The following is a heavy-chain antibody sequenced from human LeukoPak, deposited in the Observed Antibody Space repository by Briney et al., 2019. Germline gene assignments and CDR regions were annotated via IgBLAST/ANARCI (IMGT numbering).Heavy chain of an antibody. CDR1: GYTLTELS. Sequence: VASVKVSCKVSGYTLTELSMHWVRQAPGKGLEWMGGFDPEDGETIYAQKFQGRVTMTEDTSTDTAYMELSSLRSEDTAVYYCAVHYAVAATNWFDPWGQGTLVTVSS. CDR2: FDPEDGET. CDR3: AVHYAVAATNWFDP. J-gene: IGHJ5*02. V-gene: IGHV1-24*01. D-gene: IGHD6-19*01.